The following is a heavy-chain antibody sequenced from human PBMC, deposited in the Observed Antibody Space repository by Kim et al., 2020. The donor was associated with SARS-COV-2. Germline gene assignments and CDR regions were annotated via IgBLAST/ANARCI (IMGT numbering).Heavy chain of an antibody. CDR3: ARPVYGVGGWFDP. CDR2: IYYSGST. V-gene: IGHV4-39*01. CDR1: GGSISSSSYY. D-gene: IGHD4-17*01. Sequence: SETLSLTCTVSGGSISSSSYYWGWIRQPPGKGLEWIGSIYYSGSTYYNPSLKSRVTISVDTSKNQFSLKLSSVTAADTAVYYCARPVYGVGGWFDPWGQGTLVTVSS. J-gene: IGHJ5*02.